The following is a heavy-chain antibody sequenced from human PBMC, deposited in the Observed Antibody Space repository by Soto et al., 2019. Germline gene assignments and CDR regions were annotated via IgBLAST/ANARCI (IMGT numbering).Heavy chain of an antibody. CDR2: IYSKEGKI. J-gene: IGHJ4*02. Sequence: QVQLVQSGAEVQKPGASVKVSCKASGYIFNNYGISWVRQAPGQGLEWMGWIYSKEGKINFAQKFQGRVTMTTDTSTSTAYLDLRSLRFDDSAVYFCERDIDFDIDYWGQGTLVTVSS. CDR1: GYIFNNYG. D-gene: IGHD3-9*01. V-gene: IGHV1-18*01. CDR3: ERDIDFDIDY.